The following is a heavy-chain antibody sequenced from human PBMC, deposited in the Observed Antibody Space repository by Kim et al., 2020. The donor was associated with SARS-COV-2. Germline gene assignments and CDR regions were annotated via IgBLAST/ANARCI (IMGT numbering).Heavy chain of an antibody. D-gene: IGHD3-10*01. CDR1: GYTFTSYG. V-gene: IGHV1-18*01. CDR3: ARDAPIYGSGSPSNGYYYGMDV. J-gene: IGHJ6*02. Sequence: ASVKVSCKASGYTFTSYGISWVRQAPGQGLEWMGWISAYNGNTNYAQKLQGRVTMTTDTSTSTAYMELRSLRSDDTAVYYCARDAPIYGSGSPSNGYYYGMDVWGQGTTVTVSS. CDR2: ISAYNGNT.